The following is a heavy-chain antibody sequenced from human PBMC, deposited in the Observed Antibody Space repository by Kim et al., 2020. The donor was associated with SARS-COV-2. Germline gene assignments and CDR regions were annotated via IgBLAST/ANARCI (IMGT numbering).Heavy chain of an antibody. CDR2: INHIGST. CDR3: ARGQITMVRGVIKYYFDY. V-gene: IGHV4-34*01. D-gene: IGHD3-10*01. J-gene: IGHJ4*02. Sequence: SETLSLTCAVYGGSFSGYYWSWIRQPPGKGLEWIGEINHIGSTNYNPSLKSRVTISVDTSKNQFSLKLSSVTAADTAVYYCARGQITMVRGVIKYYFDYWGQGTLVTVSS. CDR1: GGSFSGYY.